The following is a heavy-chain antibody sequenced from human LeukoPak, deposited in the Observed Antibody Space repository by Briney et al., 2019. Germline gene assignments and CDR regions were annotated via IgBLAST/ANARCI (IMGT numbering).Heavy chain of an antibody. CDR2: ISGSGGST. D-gene: IGHD3-22*01. CDR1: GFTFSSYA. Sequence: GGSLRLSCAASGFTFSSYAMSWVRQAPGKGLEWVSAISGSGGSTYYADSVKGRFTISRDNSKNTLYLQMNSLRAEDTAVYYCSKGGSGYYYVRFDYWGQGTLVTVSS. CDR3: SKGGSGYYYVRFDY. J-gene: IGHJ4*02. V-gene: IGHV3-23*01.